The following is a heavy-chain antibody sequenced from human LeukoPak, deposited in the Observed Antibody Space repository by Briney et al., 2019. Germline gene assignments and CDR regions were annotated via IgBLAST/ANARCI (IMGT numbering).Heavy chain of an antibody. CDR3: ATLGSPNWFDP. J-gene: IGHJ5*02. D-gene: IGHD3-16*01. Sequence: SETLSLTCTVSGGSISSYYWSWIRQPPGKGLEWIGYIYYSGSTNYNPSLKSRVTISVDTSKNQFSLKLSSVTAADTAVYYCATLGSPNWFDPWGQGTLVTVSS. CDR1: GGSISSYY. V-gene: IGHV4-59*08. CDR2: IYYSGST.